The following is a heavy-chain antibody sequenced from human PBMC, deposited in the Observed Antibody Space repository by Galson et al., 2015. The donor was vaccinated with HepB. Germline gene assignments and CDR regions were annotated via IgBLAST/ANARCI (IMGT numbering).Heavy chain of an antibody. D-gene: IGHD4-17*01. CDR3: AHSVADYGDYLHVDT. CDR2: IYWDGDK. J-gene: IGHJ5*02. Sequence: PALVKPTQTLTLTCTFSGFSLSTNEVGVGWIRQPPGKALEWLALIYWDGDKRYSPSLKSRLTITKDTSKNQVVLRMTNIDPLDTATYYCAHSVADYGDYLHVDTWGQGTLVTVSS. V-gene: IGHV2-5*02. CDR1: GFSLSTNEVG.